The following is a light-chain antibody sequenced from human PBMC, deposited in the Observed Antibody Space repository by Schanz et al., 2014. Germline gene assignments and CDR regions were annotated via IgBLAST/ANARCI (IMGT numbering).Light chain of an antibody. V-gene: IGKV3D-15*01. CDR1: QSVSDN. CDR2: GAS. CDR3: QQRDSWPSRRVT. Sequence: EIVMTQSPATLSVSPGERATLSCRASQSVSDNLAWYQQKPGQAPRLLIYGASTRATGIPARFSGSGSGTEFTLTISSLQSEDFAVYYCQQRDSWPSRRVTFGGGTKVEIK. J-gene: IGKJ4*01.